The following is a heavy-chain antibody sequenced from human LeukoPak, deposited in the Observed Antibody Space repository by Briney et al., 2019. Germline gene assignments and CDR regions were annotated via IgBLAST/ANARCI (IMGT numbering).Heavy chain of an antibody. CDR1: GGSISSRTYY. Sequence: PSETLSLTCTVSGGSISSRTYYWGWIRQPPGEGLEWIGNIYYSGSTYCNPSLKSRVTISVDTSKNQFSLKLSSVTAADTAAYYCARDSGSYPHATFDIWGQGTMVTVSS. J-gene: IGHJ3*02. CDR3: ARDSGSYPHATFDI. V-gene: IGHV4-39*07. D-gene: IGHD1-26*01. CDR2: IYYSGST.